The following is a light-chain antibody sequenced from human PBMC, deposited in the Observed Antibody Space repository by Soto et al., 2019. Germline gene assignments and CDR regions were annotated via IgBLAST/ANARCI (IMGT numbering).Light chain of an antibody. CDR2: DVS. J-gene: IGLJ1*01. Sequence: QSALTQPASVSGSPGQSITISCTGTSSDVGGYNYVSWYQQHPGKAPKLMIYDVSNRPSGVSNRFSGSKSGNTASLTNSGLQAEDEADYYCSSYTGSTTYVFGIGTKVTVL. V-gene: IGLV2-14*01. CDR3: SSYTGSTTYV. CDR1: SSDVGGYNY.